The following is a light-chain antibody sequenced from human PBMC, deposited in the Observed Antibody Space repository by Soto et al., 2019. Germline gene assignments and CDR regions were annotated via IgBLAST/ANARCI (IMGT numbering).Light chain of an antibody. J-gene: IGLJ3*02. CDR2: EVG. Sequence: QSVLTQPASVSGSPGQSITISCTATSSDISAYNYVSWYQQHPGKAPKLLIYEVGDRPSGLSNRFSGSKSGNTASLTISRLQTEDEADYYCSSFAGSSTFWVFGGGTKLTVL. V-gene: IGLV2-14*01. CDR3: SSFAGSSTFWV. CDR1: SSDISAYNY.